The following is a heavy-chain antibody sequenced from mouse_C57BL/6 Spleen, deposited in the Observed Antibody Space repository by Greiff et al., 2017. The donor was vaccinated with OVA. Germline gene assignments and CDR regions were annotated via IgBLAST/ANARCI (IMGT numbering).Heavy chain of an antibody. Sequence: EVNVVESGGDLVKPGGSLKLSCAASGFTFSSYGMSWVRQTPDKRLEWVATISSGGSYTYYPDSVKGRFTISRDNAKNTLYLQMSSLKSEDTAMYYCAREGDVSYAMDYWGQGTSVTVSS. V-gene: IGHV5-6*01. CDR2: ISSGGSYT. J-gene: IGHJ4*01. D-gene: IGHD3-3*01. CDR1: GFTFSSYG. CDR3: AREGDVSYAMDY.